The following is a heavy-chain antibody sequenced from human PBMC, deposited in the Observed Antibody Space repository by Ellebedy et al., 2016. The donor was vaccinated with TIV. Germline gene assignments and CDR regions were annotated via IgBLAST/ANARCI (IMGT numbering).Heavy chain of an antibody. CDR3: ARDLDYGSGSFTPSDY. J-gene: IGHJ4*02. CDR1: AFTFSSYW. Sequence: GGSLRLXXAASAFTFSSYWLRWLPQAPGKGLEWVANIKQDGSEKYYVDSVKGRFTISRDNAKNSLYLQMNSLRAEDTAVYYCARDLDYGSGSFTPSDYWGQGTLVTVSS. CDR2: IKQDGSEK. V-gene: IGHV3-7*04. D-gene: IGHD3-10*01.